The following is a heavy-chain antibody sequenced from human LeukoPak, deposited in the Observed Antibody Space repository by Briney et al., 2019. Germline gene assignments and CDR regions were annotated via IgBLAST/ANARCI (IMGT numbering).Heavy chain of an antibody. D-gene: IGHD5-18*01. V-gene: IGHV1-8*01. CDR2: MNPNSGNT. CDR1: GYTFTSYD. J-gene: IGHJ4*02. CDR3: ARGERIQLWLRPFDY. Sequence: ASVKVSCKASGYTFTSYDINWVRQATGQGLEWMGWMNPNSGNTGYAQKFQGRVTMTRNTSISTAYMELSSLRSEGTAVYYCARGERIQLWLRPFDYWGQGTLVTVSS.